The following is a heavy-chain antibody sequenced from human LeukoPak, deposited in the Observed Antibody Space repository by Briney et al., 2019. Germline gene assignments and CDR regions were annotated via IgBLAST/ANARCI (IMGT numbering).Heavy chain of an antibody. D-gene: IGHD2-8*01. Sequence: GRSLRLSCAASGFTFSSYGMHWVRQAPGKGLEWVAVIWYGGSNKYYADSVKGRFTISRDNSKNTLYLQMNSLRAEDTAVYYCAKDPKGGCTNGVCYGGVDYWGQGTLVTVSS. J-gene: IGHJ4*02. V-gene: IGHV3-30*18. CDR2: IWYGGSNK. CDR3: AKDPKGGCTNGVCYGGVDY. CDR1: GFTFSSYG.